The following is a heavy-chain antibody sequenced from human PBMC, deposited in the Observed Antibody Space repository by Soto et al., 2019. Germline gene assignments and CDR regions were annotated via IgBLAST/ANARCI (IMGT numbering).Heavy chain of an antibody. CDR2: IIPIFGTA. J-gene: IGHJ3*02. D-gene: IGHD2-15*01. CDR1: GGTFSSYA. V-gene: IGHV1-69*01. CDR3: ARDLGYCSGGSCYSLVSHALDI. Sequence: QVQLVQSGAEVKKPGSSVKVSCKASGGTFSSYAISWVRQAPGQGLEWMGGIIPIFGTANYAQKFHGRVTITADEATSTAYMELSSLRSEDTAVYYCARDLGYCSGGSCYSLVSHALDIWGQGTMVTVSS.